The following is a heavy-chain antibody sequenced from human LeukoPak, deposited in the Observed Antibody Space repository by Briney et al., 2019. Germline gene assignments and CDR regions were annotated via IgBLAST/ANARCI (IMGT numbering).Heavy chain of an antibody. CDR3: AKDWDYTELVGP. J-gene: IGHJ5*02. CDR2: IKTKTDGGTT. D-gene: IGHD6-13*01. CDR1: GLTVSNAW. Sequence: GGSLRLSCAASGLTVSNAWMSWVRQAPGKGLEWVGRIKTKTDGGTTDYAAPVKGRFTISRDNSKNTLYLQMNSLRAEDTAVYYCAKDWDYTELVGPWGQGTLVTVSS. V-gene: IGHV3-15*01.